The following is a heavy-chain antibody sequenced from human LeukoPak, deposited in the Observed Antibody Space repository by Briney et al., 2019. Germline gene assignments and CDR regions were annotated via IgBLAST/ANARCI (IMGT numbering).Heavy chain of an antibody. J-gene: IGHJ4*02. CDR2: ISGSGGST. CDR3: AKSSSYDFWSGYYPY. CDR1: GFTFSSHA. V-gene: IGHV3-23*01. D-gene: IGHD3-3*01. Sequence: PGGSLRLSCAASGFTFSSHAMSWVRQAPGKGLEWVTAISGSGGSTYYADSVKGRFTISRDNSKNTLYLQMNSLRAEDTAVYYCAKSSSYDFWSGYYPYWGQGTLVTVSS.